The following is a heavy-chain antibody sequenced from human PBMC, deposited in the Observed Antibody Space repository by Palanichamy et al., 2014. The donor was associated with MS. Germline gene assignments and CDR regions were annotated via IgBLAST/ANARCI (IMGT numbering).Heavy chain of an antibody. J-gene: IGHJ6*02. V-gene: IGHV1-46*01. D-gene: IGHD3-3*01. Sequence: QVQLVQSGAEVKKPGASVKVSCKASGYTFISYSMHWVRQAPGQGLEWMGIINPSGGSTTHAQKFQGRVTMTRDTSTSTVYMELSTLRSEDTAVYYCAVWSGSAGMDVWGQGTTVTVSS. CDR2: INPSGGST. CDR1: GYTFISYS. CDR3: AVWSGSAGMDV.